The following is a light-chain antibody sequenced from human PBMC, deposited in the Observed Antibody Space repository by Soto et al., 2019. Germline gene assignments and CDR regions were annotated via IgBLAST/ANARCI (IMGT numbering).Light chain of an antibody. Sequence: DIQMTQSPSSLSASVGDRVTITCRASQSISSYLNWYQQKPGKAPKLLIYAASSLQSGVPSRFSGSGSGTDLTRTISSLQPEDFATYYGQQSYSTPLTFGGGTKVEIK. J-gene: IGKJ4*01. V-gene: IGKV1-39*01. CDR3: QQSYSTPLT. CDR1: QSISSY. CDR2: AAS.